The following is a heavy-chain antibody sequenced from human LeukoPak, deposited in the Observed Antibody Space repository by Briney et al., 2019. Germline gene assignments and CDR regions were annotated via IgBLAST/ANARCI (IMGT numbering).Heavy chain of an antibody. CDR2: ISSSSSII. Sequence: GGSLRLSCAASGFTFSSYSMNWVRQAPGKGLEWVSYISSSSSIIYYADSVKGRFTISRDNAKNSLYLQMNSLGDEDTAVYYCARDNWNFDYWGQGTLVTVSS. V-gene: IGHV3-48*02. CDR1: GFTFSSYS. CDR3: ARDNWNFDY. J-gene: IGHJ4*02. D-gene: IGHD1-20*01.